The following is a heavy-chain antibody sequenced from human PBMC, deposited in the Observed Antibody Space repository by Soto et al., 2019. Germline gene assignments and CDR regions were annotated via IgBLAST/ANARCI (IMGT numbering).Heavy chain of an antibody. V-gene: IGHV3-33*01. CDR3: ARVPCSSTSCYWSPWFDP. D-gene: IGHD2-2*01. CDR1: GFTFSSYG. CDR2: IWYDGSNK. J-gene: IGHJ5*02. Sequence: GGSLRLSCAASGFTFSSYGMHWVRQAPGKGLEWVAVIWYDGSNKYYADSVKGRFTISRDNSKNTLYLQMNSLRAEDTAVYYCARVPCSSTSCYWSPWFDPWGQGTLVTVSS.